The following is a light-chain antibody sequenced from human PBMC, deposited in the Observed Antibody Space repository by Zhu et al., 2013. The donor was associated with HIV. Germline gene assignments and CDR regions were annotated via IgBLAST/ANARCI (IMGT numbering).Light chain of an antibody. V-gene: IGLV1-40*01. J-gene: IGLJ2*01. CDR1: SSNIGAGYD. CDR2: GNF. Sequence: QSVLTQPPSTSGTPGQRVTISCTGSSSNIGAGYDVQWYQQLPGSAPKLLIYGNFNRPSGVPDRFSGSKSGSSASLAITGLQAEDEADYYCQSYDSSLSVFGGGTKLTVL. CDR3: QSYDSSLSV.